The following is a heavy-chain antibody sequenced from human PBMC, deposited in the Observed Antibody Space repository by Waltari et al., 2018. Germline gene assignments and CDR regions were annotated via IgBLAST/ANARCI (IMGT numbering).Heavy chain of an antibody. Sequence: EEQLVESGGGLVQPGDSLRLSCAASGFTFSSFWMNWVRQAPGKGPLWVSRISTDASDTTYADSVKGRFTISRYNARNTLYLQMNRLRAEDTAVYFCARVSRRTYRSPVPGRHYYYGMDVWGQGTTVTVSS. V-gene: IGHV3-74*03. CDR2: ISTDASDT. CDR3: ARVSRRTYRSPVPGRHYYYGMDV. CDR1: GFTFSSFW. D-gene: IGHD1-1*01. J-gene: IGHJ6*02.